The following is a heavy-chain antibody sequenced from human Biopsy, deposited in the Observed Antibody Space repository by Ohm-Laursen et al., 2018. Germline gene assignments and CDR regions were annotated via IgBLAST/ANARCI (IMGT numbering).Heavy chain of an antibody. J-gene: IGHJ4*02. D-gene: IGHD6-19*01. V-gene: IGHV1-2*02. Sequence: ASVKVSCKSSGFSFTGYYIHWVRQAPGQGPEWMGWISPKSGGTNYAQKFQGNITTTKNTSMSTAYMEMSRLRSDDTAVYYCALQSVAQMKNFDYWGQGTLVTVSS. CDR2: ISPKSGGT. CDR1: GFSFTGYY. CDR3: ALQSVAQMKNFDY.